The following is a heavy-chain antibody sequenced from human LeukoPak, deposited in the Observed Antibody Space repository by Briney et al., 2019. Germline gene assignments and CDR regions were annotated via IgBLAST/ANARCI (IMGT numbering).Heavy chain of an antibody. D-gene: IGHD6-13*01. J-gene: IGHJ4*02. Sequence: GGSLRLSCAASGFTVTNYWMHWVRQAPGKGLVWVSRTNRDGSSTTYADSVKGRFTISRDNAKNSLYLQMNSLRAEDTAVYYCARDKAFVAAAGNDYWGQGTLVTVSS. CDR3: ARDKAFVAAAGNDY. CDR1: GFTVTNYW. CDR2: TNRDGSST. V-gene: IGHV3-74*01.